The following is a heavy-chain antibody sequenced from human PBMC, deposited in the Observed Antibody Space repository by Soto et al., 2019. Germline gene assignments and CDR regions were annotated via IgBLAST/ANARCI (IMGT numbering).Heavy chain of an antibody. CDR2: IIPIFGTA. CDR3: AREIFGVIISGGRDAFDI. D-gene: IGHD3-3*01. J-gene: IGHJ3*02. Sequence: QVQLVQSGAEVKKPGSSVKVSCKASRGTFSTYAISCVRQAPGQGLEWMGGIIPIFGTAKYAQKFQGRVTITADESTSTAYMELSSLRSEDTAVYYCAREIFGVIISGGRDAFDIWGQGTMVTVSS. V-gene: IGHV1-69*01. CDR1: RGTFSTYA.